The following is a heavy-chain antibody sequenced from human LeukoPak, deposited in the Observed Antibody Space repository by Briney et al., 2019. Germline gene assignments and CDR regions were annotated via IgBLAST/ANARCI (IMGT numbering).Heavy chain of an antibody. J-gene: IGHJ4*02. D-gene: IGHD6-19*01. V-gene: IGHV3-23*01. Sequence: PGGSLRLSCAASGFTFSLYAMSWVRQAPGKGLEWVSAISGSGGSTFYADSVKGRFTLSRDNSKNTLYLQMNSLRAEDTAVYYCAKYAVAGTMYFDYWGQGTLVTVSS. CDR3: AKYAVAGTMYFDY. CDR1: GFTFSLYA. CDR2: ISGSGGST.